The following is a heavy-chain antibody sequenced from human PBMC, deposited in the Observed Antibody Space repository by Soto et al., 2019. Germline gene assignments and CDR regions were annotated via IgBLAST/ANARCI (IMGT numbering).Heavy chain of an antibody. CDR2: MYSGGST. V-gene: IGHV3-66*01. J-gene: IGHJ4*02. CDR1: GFTVSSNY. D-gene: IGHD6-19*01. Sequence: EVQLVESGGGLVQPGGSLRLSCAASGFTVSSNYMSWVRQAPGKGLEWVSVMYSGGSTYYADSVKGRFTISRDNSKNTLYLQMNSLRVEDTAVYYCARDYTLVVAGFDYWGQGTLVTVSS. CDR3: ARDYTLVVAGFDY.